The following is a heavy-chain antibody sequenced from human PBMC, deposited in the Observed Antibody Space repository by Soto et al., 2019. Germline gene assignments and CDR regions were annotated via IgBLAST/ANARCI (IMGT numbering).Heavy chain of an antibody. CDR2: ISYDGSNK. J-gene: IGHJ6*02. CDR1: GFTFSSYG. V-gene: IGHV3-30*18. CDR3: AKDKGYCSSTSCQDYYYYYGMDV. D-gene: IGHD2-2*01. Sequence: GGSLRLSCAASGFTFSSYGMHWVRQAPGKGLEWVAVISYDGSNKYYADSVKGRFTISRDNSKNTLYLQMNSLRAEDTAVYYCAKDKGYCSSTSCQDYYYYYGMDVWGQGTTVTVSS.